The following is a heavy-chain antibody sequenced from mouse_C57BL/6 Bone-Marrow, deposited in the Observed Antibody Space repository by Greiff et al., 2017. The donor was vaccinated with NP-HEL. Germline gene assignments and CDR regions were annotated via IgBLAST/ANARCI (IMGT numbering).Heavy chain of an antibody. CDR1: GYTFTSSG. Sequence: VQLQESGAELARPGASVKLSCKASGYTFTSSGIRWVKQRTGQGLEWIGEIYPRSGNTYYNEKFKGKATLTADKSSSTAYMELRSLTSEDSAVYFCAREDYDYDGFAYWGQGTLVTVSA. J-gene: IGHJ3*01. CDR2: IYPRSGNT. CDR3: AREDYDYDGFAY. D-gene: IGHD2-4*01. V-gene: IGHV1-81*01.